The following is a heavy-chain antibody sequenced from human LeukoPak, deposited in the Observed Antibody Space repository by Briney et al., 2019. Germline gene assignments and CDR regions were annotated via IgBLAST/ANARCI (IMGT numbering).Heavy chain of an antibody. J-gene: IGHJ4*02. D-gene: IGHD6-13*01. CDR2: ISYDGSNK. CDR3: ARDGIGPSTSSSWYGY. CDR1: GFTVSSNY. V-gene: IGHV3-30-3*01. Sequence: GGSLRLSCAASGFTVSSNYMSWVRQAPGKGLEWVAVISYDGSNKCYADSVKGRFTISRDNSKNTLYLQMNSLRAEDTAVYYCARDGIGPSTSSSWYGYWGQGTLVTVSS.